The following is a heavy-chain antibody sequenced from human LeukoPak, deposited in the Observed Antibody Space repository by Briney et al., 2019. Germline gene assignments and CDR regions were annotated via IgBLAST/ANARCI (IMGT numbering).Heavy chain of an antibody. CDR2: INPSGGST. CDR3: ARSGSYFYYFDY. CDR1: GGTFSSYA. J-gene: IGHJ4*02. D-gene: IGHD1-26*01. Sequence: ASVKVSCKASGGTFSSYAISWVRQAPGQGLEWMGVINPSGGSTSYAQKFQGRVTMTRDTSTSTVYMELSSLRSEDTAVYYCARSGSYFYYFDYWGQGTLVTVSS. V-gene: IGHV1-46*01.